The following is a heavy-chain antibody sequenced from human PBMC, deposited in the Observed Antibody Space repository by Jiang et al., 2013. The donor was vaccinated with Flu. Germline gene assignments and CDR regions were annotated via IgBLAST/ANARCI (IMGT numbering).Heavy chain of an antibody. V-gene: IGHV3-23*01. D-gene: IGHD2-8*01. CDR2: ISATGGTI. J-gene: IGHJ4*02. Sequence: GKGLEWVSAISATGGTIYYADSVRGRFTISRDNSKNTLYLQMSSLRAEDTAVYYCTKWVYWFENWGQGTLVTVSS. CDR3: TKWVYWFEN.